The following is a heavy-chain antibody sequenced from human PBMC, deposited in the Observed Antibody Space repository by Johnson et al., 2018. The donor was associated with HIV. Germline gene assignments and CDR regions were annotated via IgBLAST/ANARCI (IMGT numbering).Heavy chain of an antibody. J-gene: IGHJ3*02. Sequence: VQLVESGGGVVRPGGSLRLSCAASGFTFDDYGMSWVRQAPGKGLEWVSGINWNGGSTDYADSVKGRFTISRDNAKNSLFLQMNSLRAEDTALYSCAREGKYLAGAEDAFDIWGQGTMVTVSS. CDR3: AREGKYLAGAEDAFDI. D-gene: IGHD2/OR15-2a*01. V-gene: IGHV3-20*04. CDR1: GFTFDDYG. CDR2: INWNGGST.